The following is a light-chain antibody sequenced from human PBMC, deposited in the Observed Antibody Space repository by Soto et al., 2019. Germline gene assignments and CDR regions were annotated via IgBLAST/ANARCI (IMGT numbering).Light chain of an antibody. CDR2: GAS. CDR1: QSVSSNY. J-gene: IGKJ1*01. CDR3: QQYGSSGT. V-gene: IGKV3-20*01. Sequence: EIVLTQSPGTLSLSPGEVATLSFSASQSVSSNYLSWYQQKPGQAPRLLIYGASGRATGIPDRFSGSGSGTDFTLTISRLEPEDFAVYYCQQYGSSGTFGQGTKVDI.